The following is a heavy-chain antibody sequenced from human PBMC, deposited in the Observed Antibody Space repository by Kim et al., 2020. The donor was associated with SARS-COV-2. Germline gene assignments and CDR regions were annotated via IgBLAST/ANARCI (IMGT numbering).Heavy chain of an antibody. V-gene: IGHV4-4*07. Sequence: SETLSLTCTVSGGSISSYYWSWIRQPAGKGLEWIGRIYTSGSTNYNPSLKSRVTMSVDTSKNQFSLKLSSVTAADTAVYYCAREGSYYDFWSMRDAFDIWGQGTMVTVSS. CDR2: IYTSGST. CDR3: AREGSYYDFWSMRDAFDI. J-gene: IGHJ3*02. CDR1: GGSISSYY. D-gene: IGHD3-3*01.